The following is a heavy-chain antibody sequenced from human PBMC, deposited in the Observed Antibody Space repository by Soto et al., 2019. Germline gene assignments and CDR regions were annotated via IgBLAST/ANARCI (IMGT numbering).Heavy chain of an antibody. Sequence: QAQLVQSGAEVKKPGASVKVSCKASGYTFYSHSISWVRQAPGQGLEWMGRISADNGNTNYAQKFRGRVTMTTDTSTSTVYMELRNLRSDDTDVYYCARCIQQDYYYGMDVWGQGTTVTVSS. CDR3: ARCIQQDYYYGMDV. CDR2: ISADNGNT. V-gene: IGHV1-18*01. CDR1: GYTFYSHS. D-gene: IGHD5-18*01. J-gene: IGHJ6*02.